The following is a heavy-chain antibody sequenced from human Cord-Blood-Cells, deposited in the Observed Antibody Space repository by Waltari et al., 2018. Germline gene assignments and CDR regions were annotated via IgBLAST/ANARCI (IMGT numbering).Heavy chain of an antibody. CDR2: ISGSGGST. D-gene: IGHD2-8*01. J-gene: IGHJ4*02. Sequence: EVQLLESGGGLVQPGGSLRLSCAGFGFTFCSYAMSWVRQAPGEGLEWVSAISGSGGSTYYADSVKGRFTISRDNSKNTLYLQMNSLRAEDTAVYYCAKVTLVYAFDYWGQGTLVTVSS. V-gene: IGHV3-23*01. CDR1: GFTFCSYA. CDR3: AKVTLVYAFDY.